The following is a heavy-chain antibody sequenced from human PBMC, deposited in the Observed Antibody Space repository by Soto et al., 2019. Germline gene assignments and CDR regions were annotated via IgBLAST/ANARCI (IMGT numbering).Heavy chain of an antibody. Sequence: SETLSLTCTVSGGSISSYYWIWIRQPPGKGLEWIGYIYYSGSTNYNPSLKSRVTISVDTSKNQFSLKLSSVTAADTAVYYCARDKITGLFDYWGQGTLVNVPQ. J-gene: IGHJ4*02. CDR1: GGSISSYY. V-gene: IGHV4-59*12. CDR3: ARDKITGLFDY. CDR2: IYYSGST. D-gene: IGHD2-8*02.